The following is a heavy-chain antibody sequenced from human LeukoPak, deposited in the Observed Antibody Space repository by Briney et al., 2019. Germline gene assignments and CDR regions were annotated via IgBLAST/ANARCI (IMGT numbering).Heavy chain of an antibody. CDR2: ISTDSGST. Sequence: LPGGSLRLSCVMSGLTFSNYATNWVRQAPGKGLEWISDISTDSGSTYHIESVRGRFTISRDNSRSTLYLQMNSLRADDTGVYYCASGLYGGVFDNWGQGTLVTVSS. J-gene: IGHJ4*02. D-gene: IGHD4/OR15-4a*01. V-gene: IGHV3-23*01. CDR3: ASGLYGGVFDN. CDR1: GLTFSNYA.